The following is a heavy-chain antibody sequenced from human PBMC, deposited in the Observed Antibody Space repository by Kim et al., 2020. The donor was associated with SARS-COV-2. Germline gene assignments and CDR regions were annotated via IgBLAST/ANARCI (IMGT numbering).Heavy chain of an antibody. Sequence: SETLSLTCTVSGGSISSSSYYWGWIRQPPGKGLEWIGSIYYSGSTYYNPSLESRVTISVDTSKNQFSLKLSSVTAADTAVYYCARQPRYYGGNSFFDYWGQGTLVTVSS. CDR3: ARQPRYYGGNSFFDY. D-gene: IGHD4-17*01. CDR1: GGSISSSSYY. J-gene: IGHJ4*02. CDR2: IYYSGST. V-gene: IGHV4-39*01.